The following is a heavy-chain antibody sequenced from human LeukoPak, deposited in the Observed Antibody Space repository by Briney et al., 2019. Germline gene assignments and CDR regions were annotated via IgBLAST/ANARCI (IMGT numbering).Heavy chain of an antibody. J-gene: IGHJ4*02. D-gene: IGHD1-1*01. Sequence: GGSLRLSCAASGFTFSKNWMHWVRQVPGKGLVWVSRINTDGSSTGYADSVKGRFTISRDNAKNTLYLQMSSLRAEDTAVYYCARENWYLDYWGQGTLVTVSS. V-gene: IGHV3-74*01. CDR2: INTDGSST. CDR1: GFTFSKNW. CDR3: ARENWYLDY.